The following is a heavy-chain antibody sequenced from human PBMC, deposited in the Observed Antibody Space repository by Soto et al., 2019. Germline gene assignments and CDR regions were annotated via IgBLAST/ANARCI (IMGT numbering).Heavy chain of an antibody. J-gene: IGHJ6*02. CDR3: AKDDRLQLWTNYYYYYGMDV. V-gene: IGHV3-30*18. CDR1: GFTFSSYG. CDR2: ISYDGSNK. D-gene: IGHD5-18*01. Sequence: QPGGSLRLSCAASGFTFSSYGMHWVRQAPGKGLEWVAVISYDGSNKYYADSVKGRFTISRDNSKNTLYLQMNSLRAEDTAVYYCAKDDRLQLWTNYYYYYGMDVWGQGTTVTVSS.